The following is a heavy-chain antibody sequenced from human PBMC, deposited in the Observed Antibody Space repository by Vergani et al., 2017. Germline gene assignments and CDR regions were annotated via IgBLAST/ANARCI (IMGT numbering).Heavy chain of an antibody. V-gene: IGHV3-23*01. J-gene: IGHJ3*02. CDR1: GFTFIMHA. D-gene: IGHD6-19*01. CDR3: AKVGRSEVAGTFGAFDI. Sequence: EVQLLESGGDLVQPGGSLRLSCAASGFTFIMHAMSWVRQAPGKGLEWMSTLSTSDRRKHYADSVKGRFTIARVNSKNTLLLHMNSLRHEDTDVYACAKVGRSEVAGTFGAFDIWGRGTMVTVSS. CDR2: LSTSDRRK.